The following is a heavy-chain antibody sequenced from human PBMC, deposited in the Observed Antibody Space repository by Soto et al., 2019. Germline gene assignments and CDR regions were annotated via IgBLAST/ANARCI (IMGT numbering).Heavy chain of an antibody. D-gene: IGHD2-8*01. J-gene: IGHJ3*01. V-gene: IGHV3-23*01. Sequence: QPGGSLRLSCVASQFTFSNYAMTWVRQPPGKGLEWVGSIRGSAGAGATHYADSVKGRFTISRDNSKNTLYLQMNSLRAEDTAVYYCTRDPNGDYVGAFDFWDQGSMVTVSS. CDR3: TRDPNGDYVGAFDF. CDR2: IRGSAGAGAT. CDR1: QFTFSNYA.